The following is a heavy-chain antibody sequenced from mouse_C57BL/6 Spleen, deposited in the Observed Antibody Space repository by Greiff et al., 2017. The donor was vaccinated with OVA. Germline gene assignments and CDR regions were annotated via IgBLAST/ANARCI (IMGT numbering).Heavy chain of an antibody. J-gene: IGHJ1*03. CDR2: IDPADSYT. Sequence: VQLQQPGAELVRPGTSVKLSCKASGYTFTSYWMHWVRQRPGQGLEWIGVIDPADSYTNYNQKFKGKATLTVDTSSSTAYMQLSSLTSEDSAVYYYSSDYYDSCYGYFDVWGTGTTVTVSS. D-gene: IGHD1-1*01. CDR1: GYTFTSYW. V-gene: IGHV1-59*01. CDR3: SSDYYDSCYGYFDV.